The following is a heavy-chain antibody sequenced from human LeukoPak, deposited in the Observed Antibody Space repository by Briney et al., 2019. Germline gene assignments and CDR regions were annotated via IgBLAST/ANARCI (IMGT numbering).Heavy chain of an antibody. D-gene: IGHD3-3*01. CDR2: IHNSGST. V-gene: IGHV4-4*07. J-gene: IGHJ6*02. Sequence: PSETLSLTCSVSGGSITSYYWSWVRQPAGKGLEWIGRIHNSGSTNYNPSLKSRVTISVDTSKNQFSLKLSSVTAADTAVYYCARASYYDFWSGYYYYGMDVWGQGTTVTVSS. CDR1: GGSITSYY. CDR3: ARASYYDFWSGYYYYGMDV.